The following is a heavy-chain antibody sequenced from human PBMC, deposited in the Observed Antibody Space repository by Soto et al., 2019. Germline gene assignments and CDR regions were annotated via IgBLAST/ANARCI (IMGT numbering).Heavy chain of an antibody. CDR3: AKDQGSSGWYYFDA. D-gene: IGHD6-19*01. CDR2: IFADGTT. V-gene: IGHV3-53*01. CDR1: GFSVSSNY. J-gene: IGHJ4*02. Sequence: PGGSLRLSCVVSGFSVSSNYMSWVRQAPGKGLDWVSVIFADGTTYYVDSVKGRFTISRHNSKNTLYLQMNSLRAEDTAVYYCAKDQGSSGWYYFDAWGQGTLVTVSS.